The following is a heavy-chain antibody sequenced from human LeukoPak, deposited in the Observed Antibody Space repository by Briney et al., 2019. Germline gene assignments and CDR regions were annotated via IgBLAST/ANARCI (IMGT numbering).Heavy chain of an antibody. Sequence: GASVKVSCKSSGYTFTNYGITWVRQAPGQGVEWIGWISPYKGNTNYAQKVQGRVTMTTDTSTSTVYMELRSLRSDDTAVYYCATEGGWGPTDYGDNVYWGQGTLVTVSS. J-gene: IGHJ4*02. D-gene: IGHD4-17*01. CDR3: ATEGGWGPTDYGDNVY. CDR2: ISPYKGNT. CDR1: GYTFTNYG. V-gene: IGHV1-18*01.